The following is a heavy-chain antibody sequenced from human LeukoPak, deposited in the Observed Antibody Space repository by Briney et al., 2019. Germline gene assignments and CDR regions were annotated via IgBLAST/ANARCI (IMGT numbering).Heavy chain of an antibody. V-gene: IGHV3-66*01. CDR3: TRDPEA. J-gene: IGHJ5*02. CDR1: GFTVSNYF. Sequence: GGSLRLSRAASGFTVSNYFMSWFRKAPGKGLEWVSVIYSGGETHHADSVKDRFTLSRDTSKNTLFLQMNNLRVEDTAVYYCTRDPEAWGQGTLVTVSS. CDR2: IYSGGET.